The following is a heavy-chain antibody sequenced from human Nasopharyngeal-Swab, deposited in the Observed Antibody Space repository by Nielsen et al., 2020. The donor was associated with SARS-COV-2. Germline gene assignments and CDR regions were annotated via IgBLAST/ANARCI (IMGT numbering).Heavy chain of an antibody. V-gene: IGHV3-69-1*01. J-gene: IGHJ4*02. Sequence: GESLKISCAASGFTFSDYYMNWVRQAPGKGLEWVSSISSSSTIDYADSVKGRITISRDNAKNSLYLQMNSLRAEDTAVYYCARGGYCSSTSCYFGIQNRVDYWGQGTLVTVSS. CDR3: ARGGYCSSTSCYFGIQNRVDY. CDR2: ISSSSTI. D-gene: IGHD2-2*01. CDR1: GFTFSDYY.